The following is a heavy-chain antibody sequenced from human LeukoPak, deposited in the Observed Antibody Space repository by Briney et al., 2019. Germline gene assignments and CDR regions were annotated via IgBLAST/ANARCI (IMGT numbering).Heavy chain of an antibody. V-gene: IGHV3-23*01. CDR3: AKDHMVSHRGVLDY. D-gene: IGHD3-10*01. J-gene: IGHJ4*02. Sequence: PGGSLRLSCAASGFTFSSYAVSWVRQAPGKGLEWVSFISGSGGSTYYADSVKGRFTISRDNFKNTLYLQMNSLRAEDTAVYYCAKDHMVSHRGVLDYWGQGTLVTVSS. CDR1: GFTFSSYA. CDR2: ISGSGGST.